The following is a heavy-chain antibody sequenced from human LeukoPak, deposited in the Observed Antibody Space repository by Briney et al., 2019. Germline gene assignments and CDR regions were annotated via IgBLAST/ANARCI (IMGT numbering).Heavy chain of an antibody. Sequence: SETLSLTCTVSGGAISTYYWSWIRQTPGMGLEWIGYIYYTGSTNYNPSLKSRVTISVDASKNQFSLKMSSMTAADAAVYYCARAQGYSSGWDFQHWGQGTLVTVSS. CDR1: GGAISTYY. V-gene: IGHV4-59*01. CDR2: IYYTGST. D-gene: IGHD6-19*01. CDR3: ARAQGYSSGWDFQH. J-gene: IGHJ1*01.